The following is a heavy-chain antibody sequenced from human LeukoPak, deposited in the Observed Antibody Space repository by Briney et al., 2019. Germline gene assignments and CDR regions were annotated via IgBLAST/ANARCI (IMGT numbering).Heavy chain of an antibody. J-gene: IGHJ5*02. CDR3: ARAFSGYPLQGWFDP. V-gene: IGHV4-59*01. D-gene: IGHD3-22*01. Sequence: PSETLSLTHSVCGGSIRNYYWNWTRQPPGKGLEWTGFVDYSGSTNYNPSLKSRVTISVDTSKNQFSLKLSSVTAADTAVYYWARAFSGYPLQGWFDPWGQGTLVTVSS. CDR1: GGSIRNYY. CDR2: VDYSGST.